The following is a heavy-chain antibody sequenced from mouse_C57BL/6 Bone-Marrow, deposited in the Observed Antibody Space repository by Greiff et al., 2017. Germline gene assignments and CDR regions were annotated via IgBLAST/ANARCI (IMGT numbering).Heavy chain of an antibody. J-gene: IGHJ1*03. D-gene: IGHD1-2*01. CDR3: SRSTTAWYFDV. Sequence: EVNVVESGPGLAKPSPTLSLTCSVTGYSITSAYWNWIRTFPGNKLEYMGYISYSGSTYYNPSLKSRISITRDTSKTPYYLQLNSVTTEDTATYYCSRSTTAWYFDVWGTGTTVTVSS. CDR2: ISYSGST. CDR1: GYSITSAY. V-gene: IGHV3-8*01.